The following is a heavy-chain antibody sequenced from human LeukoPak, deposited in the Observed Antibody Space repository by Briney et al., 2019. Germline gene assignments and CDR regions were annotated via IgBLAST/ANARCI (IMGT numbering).Heavy chain of an antibody. J-gene: IGHJ4*02. V-gene: IGHV4-39*01. CDR2: FFSTGRT. D-gene: IGHD6-13*01. CDR1: GGSVSSSNHH. CDR3: ASTPGSSTSWYHFDN. Sequence: SETLSLTCNVSGGSVSSSNHHWAWIRQSPWMGLEWVGTFFSTGRTSQNPDPSLKGRVTLSVDTSRNQFSLQLRSLTAADTAIFYCASTPGSSTSWYHFDNWGQGTLVTVSS.